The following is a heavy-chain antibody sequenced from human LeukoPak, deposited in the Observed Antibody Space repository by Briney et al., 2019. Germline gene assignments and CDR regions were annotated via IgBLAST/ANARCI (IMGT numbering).Heavy chain of an antibody. CDR3: AKEPLGYSYGYFDS. CDR2: ISGSGGST. Sequence: AGGSLRLAWAAAGFTFSNHSMSWVRQPPGKGREWVSTISGSGGSTYYAYYVKGRFTISRDNSKNTLYLTMNSLRAEDTAVFYCAKEPLGYSYGYFDSWGQGNLVTVSS. D-gene: IGHD5-18*01. CDR1: GFTFSNHS. J-gene: IGHJ4*02. V-gene: IGHV3-23*01.